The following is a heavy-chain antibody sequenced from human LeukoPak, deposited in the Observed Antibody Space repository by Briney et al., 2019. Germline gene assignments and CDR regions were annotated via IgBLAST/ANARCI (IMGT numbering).Heavy chain of an antibody. CDR1: TGSISSYY. Sequence: SETLSLTCTVSTGSISSYYWSWIRQPAGKGLEWIGRIYTSGSTNYNPSLKSRVTMSVDTSKNQFSLKLSSVAAADTAVYYCARGYSYGYMAYFDYWGQGTLVTVSS. J-gene: IGHJ4*02. CDR3: ARGYSYGYMAYFDY. V-gene: IGHV4-4*07. D-gene: IGHD5-18*01. CDR2: IYTSGST.